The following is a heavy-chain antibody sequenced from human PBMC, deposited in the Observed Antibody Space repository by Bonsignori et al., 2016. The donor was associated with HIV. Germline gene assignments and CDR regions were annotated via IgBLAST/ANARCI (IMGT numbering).Heavy chain of an antibody. J-gene: IGHJ4*02. Sequence: VRQAPGKGLEWVSGISWNSGSIGYADSVKGRFTISRDNAKNSLYLQMNSLRAEDTALYYCAKDKDSSSWYVAYFDYWGQGTLVTVSS. D-gene: IGHD6-13*01. CDR3: AKDKDSSSWYVAYFDY. CDR2: ISWNSGSI. V-gene: IGHV3-9*01.